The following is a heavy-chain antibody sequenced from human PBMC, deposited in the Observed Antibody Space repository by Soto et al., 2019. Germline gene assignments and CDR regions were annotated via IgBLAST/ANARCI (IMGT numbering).Heavy chain of an antibody. D-gene: IGHD4-4*01. CDR1: GYSFSNYW. V-gene: IGHV5-51*01. CDR2: IYPAKSET. J-gene: IGHJ6*02. CDR3: ARSSHSNSHYYSGLDV. Sequence: GESLKISCEASGYSFSNYWIGWVRQLPGKGLEWMGIIYPAKSETTYSPSFEGHVTISADKSGSTAYLMWDSLKASDTAIYYCARSSHSNSHYYSGLDVWGQGTTVTVSS.